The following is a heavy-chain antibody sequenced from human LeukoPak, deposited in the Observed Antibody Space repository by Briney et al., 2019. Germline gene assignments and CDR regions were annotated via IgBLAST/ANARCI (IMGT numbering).Heavy chain of an antibody. V-gene: IGHV1-18*01. Sequence: ASVKVSCKASGYTFTSNGISWVRQAPGQGLEWMGWISAYNDHRNYAQNLQGRVTMTTDTSTSTAYMELRSLRSGDTAVYYRARDIGNSGNWYYFDYWGQGTLVTVSS. D-gene: IGHD6-13*01. CDR3: ARDIGNSGNWYYFDY. CDR1: GYTFTSNG. J-gene: IGHJ4*02. CDR2: ISAYNDHR.